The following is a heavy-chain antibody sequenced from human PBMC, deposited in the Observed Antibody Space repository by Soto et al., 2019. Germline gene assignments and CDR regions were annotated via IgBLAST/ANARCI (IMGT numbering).Heavy chain of an antibody. V-gene: IGHV3-11*01. CDR3: ARGARRGYCIGTACYAFDY. Sequence: PGGSLRLSCAASGFTFSDYYMTWIRQAPGKGLEWVAHIGSSGSTIYYADSVKGRFTISRDNTKKSLYLQMNSLRAEDTAVYYCARGARRGYCIGTACYAFDYWGRGTLVTVSS. CDR2: IGSSGSTI. D-gene: IGHD2-2*01. J-gene: IGHJ4*02. CDR1: GFTFSDYY.